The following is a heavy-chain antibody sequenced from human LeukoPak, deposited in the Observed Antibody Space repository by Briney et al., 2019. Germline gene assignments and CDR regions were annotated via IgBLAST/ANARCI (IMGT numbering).Heavy chain of an antibody. CDR1: GFTFSSYS. Sequence: PGGSLRLSCAASGFTFSSYSMNWVRQAPGKGLEWVSYISSSSSTIYYADSVEGRFTISRDNAKNSLYLQMNSLRDEDTAVYYCARTYYYDSSGYFSMWDYWGRGTLVTVSS. CDR2: ISSSSSTI. D-gene: IGHD3-22*01. CDR3: ARTYYYDSSGYFSMWDY. J-gene: IGHJ4*02. V-gene: IGHV3-48*02.